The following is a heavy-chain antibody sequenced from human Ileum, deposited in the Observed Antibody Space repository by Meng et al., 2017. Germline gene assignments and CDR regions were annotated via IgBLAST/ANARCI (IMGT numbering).Heavy chain of an antibody. Sequence: QVQLVQSEAEVRKPGASVKVSCRASGYTFTSYDIHGVRQAPGQGLEWMGWMSPNSGNTGYSQNFQGRVTLTRSTPLRTVYMELSSLQSEDTAVYYCARVVSSGTFGDWFDPWGQGTLVTVSS. CDR3: ARVVSSGTFGDWFDP. CDR1: GYTFTSYD. CDR2: MSPNSGNT. D-gene: IGHD3-10*01. J-gene: IGHJ5*02. V-gene: IGHV1-8*01.